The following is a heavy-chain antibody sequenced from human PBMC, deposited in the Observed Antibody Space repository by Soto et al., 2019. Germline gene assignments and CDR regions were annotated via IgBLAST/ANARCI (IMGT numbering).Heavy chain of an antibody. CDR3: ARAPRDRDAFSL. J-gene: IGHJ3*01. V-gene: IGHV1-69*06. Sequence: QVQLVQSGAEVKKPGSSVKVSCKASGGNFNNYAISWVRQAPAQGLQWMGGIIPIIDTTHYAQKLQGRVTISANRGRTTVYMKLTGMTSDDSATYFCARAPRDRDAFSLWGQGTVVSVSS. CDR1: GGNFNNYA. CDR2: IIPIIDTT. D-gene: IGHD2-21*01.